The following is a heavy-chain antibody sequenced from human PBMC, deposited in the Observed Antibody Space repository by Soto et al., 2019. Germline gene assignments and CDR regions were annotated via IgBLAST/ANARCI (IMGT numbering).Heavy chain of an antibody. V-gene: IGHV4-39*01. CDR1: GGSISSSSYY. J-gene: IGHJ2*01. D-gene: IGHD2-15*01. Sequence: QLQLQESGPGLVKPSETLSLTCTVSGGSISSSSYYWGWIRQPPGKGLEWIGSIYYSGSTYYNPSLKSRLTISVDTSKNQFSLKLSSVTAADTAVYYCARQGWGGVVGFYWYFDLWGRGTLVTVSS. CDR2: IYYSGST. CDR3: ARQGWGGVVGFYWYFDL.